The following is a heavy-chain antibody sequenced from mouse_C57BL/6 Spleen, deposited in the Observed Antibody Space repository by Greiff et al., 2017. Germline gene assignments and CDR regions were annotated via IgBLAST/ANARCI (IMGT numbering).Heavy chain of an antibody. Sequence: VQLQQSGAELAKPGASVKLSCKASGYTFTSYWMHWVKQRPGQGLEWIGYINPSRGYTKYNQKFKDKATLTADKSSSTAYMQLSSLTSEDSAVYYCARCYDYGGGWFAYWGQGTLVTVSA. V-gene: IGHV1-7*01. J-gene: IGHJ3*01. CDR3: ARCYDYGGGWFAY. CDR1: GYTFTSYW. CDR2: INPSRGYT. D-gene: IGHD2-4*01.